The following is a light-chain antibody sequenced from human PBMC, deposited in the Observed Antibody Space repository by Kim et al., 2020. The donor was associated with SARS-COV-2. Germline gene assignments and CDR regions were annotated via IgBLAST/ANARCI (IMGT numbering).Light chain of an antibody. V-gene: IGKV4-1*01. CDR3: QQYYSTPWT. CDR2: WAS. J-gene: IGKJ1*01. CDR1: QSVLYDSNSKEY. Sequence: DVVLTQSPDSLAVSLGERATINCKSSQSVLYDSNSKEYLAWDQQKPGQPPQLLIYWASTRKSGVPDRFSGSGSGTDFTLTISSLQAEDVAVYFCQQYYSTPWTFGQETKVNIK.